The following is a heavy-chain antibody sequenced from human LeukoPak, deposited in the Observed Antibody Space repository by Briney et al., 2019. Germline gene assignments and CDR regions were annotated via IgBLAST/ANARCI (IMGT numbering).Heavy chain of an antibody. V-gene: IGHV3-30*02. CDR3: AKEAEGGPLYSPWNWFDP. D-gene: IGHD4-11*01. Sequence: PGGSLRLSCAASGFTFSSYGVHWVRRAPGKGLEWVAFIRYDGSNKYYADSVKGRFTISRDNSKNTLYLQMNSLRAEDTAVYYCAKEAEGGPLYSPWNWFDPWGQGTLVTVSS. CDR1: GFTFSSYG. CDR2: IRYDGSNK. J-gene: IGHJ5*02.